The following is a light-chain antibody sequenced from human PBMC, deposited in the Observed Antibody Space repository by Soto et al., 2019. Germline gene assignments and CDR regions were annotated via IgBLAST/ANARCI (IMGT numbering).Light chain of an antibody. V-gene: IGLV2-14*01. CDR3: SSYTSIGTVL. CDR1: SSDVGGYNY. CDR2: EVT. J-gene: IGLJ2*01. Sequence: QSALTQPASVSGSPGQSITISCTGTSSDVGGYNYVSWYQQHPGKAPKLMIYEVTKWPSGVSNRFSGSKSGNTASLTISGLQAEDEADYYCSSYTSIGTVLFGGGTKVTDL.